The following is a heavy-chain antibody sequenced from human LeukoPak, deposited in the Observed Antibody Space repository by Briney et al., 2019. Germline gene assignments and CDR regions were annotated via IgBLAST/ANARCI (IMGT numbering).Heavy chain of an antibody. CDR3: ARGSRTPDY. CDR2: INHSGST. V-gene: IGHV4-34*01. Sequence: SETLSLTCAVYGVSFSGYYWIWIRQPPGKGLEWIGEINHSGSTIYNPSLQSRVTISVDTSKIQFSLKLSSVSAADTAVYYCARGSRTPDYWGQGTLVTVSS. CDR1: GVSFSGYY. J-gene: IGHJ4*02.